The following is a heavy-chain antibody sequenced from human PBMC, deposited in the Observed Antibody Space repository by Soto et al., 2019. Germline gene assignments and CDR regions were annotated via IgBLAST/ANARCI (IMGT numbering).Heavy chain of an antibody. D-gene: IGHD6-13*01. CDR3: ASIGDIAAAGTGLFDY. Sequence: GGSLRLSCAASGFTFSSYAMSWVRQAPGKGLEWVSAISGSGGSTYYADSVKGRFTISRDNSKNTLYLQMNSLRAEDTAVYYCASIGDIAAAGTGLFDYWGQGTLVTVSS. V-gene: IGHV3-23*01. CDR1: GFTFSSYA. J-gene: IGHJ4*02. CDR2: ISGSGGST.